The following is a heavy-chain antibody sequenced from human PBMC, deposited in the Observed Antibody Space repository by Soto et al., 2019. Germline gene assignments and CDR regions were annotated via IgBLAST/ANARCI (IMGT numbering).Heavy chain of an antibody. CDR1: GFTFSTYS. D-gene: IGHD5-12*01. CDR3: ARERSFSGYYCFDY. Sequence: EVQLVESGGGLVQPGGSLRLSCAASGFTFSTYSMNWVRQAPGKGLEWVSYISSSSSTIYYADSVKGRFTISRDNAKNSLYLQMNSLRDEDTAVYYCARERSFSGYYCFDYWGQGTLVTVSS. CDR2: ISSSSSTI. V-gene: IGHV3-48*02. J-gene: IGHJ4*02.